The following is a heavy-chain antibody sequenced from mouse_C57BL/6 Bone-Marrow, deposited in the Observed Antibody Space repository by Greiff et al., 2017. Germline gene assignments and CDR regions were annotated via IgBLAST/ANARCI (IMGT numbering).Heavy chain of an antibody. CDR2: IDPGNGDT. D-gene: IGHD1-1*01. Sequence: VQLKESGAELVRPGASVKLSCTASGFNIKDYYMHWVKQRPEQGLEWIGWIDPGNGDTEYASKFQGKATITADTSSNTAYLQLSSLTSEDTAVYYCTTMDYGSSLFDYWGQGTTLTVSS. J-gene: IGHJ2*01. CDR3: TTMDYGSSLFDY. V-gene: IGHV14-4*01. CDR1: GFNIKDYY.